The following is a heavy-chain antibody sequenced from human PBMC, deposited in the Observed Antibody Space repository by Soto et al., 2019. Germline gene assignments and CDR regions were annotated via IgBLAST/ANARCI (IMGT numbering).Heavy chain of an antibody. J-gene: IGHJ4*02. CDR1: GFTFSSYW. V-gene: IGHV3-74*01. D-gene: IGHD5-18*01. Sequence: EVQLVESGGGLVQPGGSLRLSCAASGFTFSSYWMHWVRQAPGKGLVWVSRINSDGSSTVYVDSVKGRFTISRDNAKNTLYLQKNSLRSEYTAVYYCARSITGYSYADSWGQGTLVTVSS. CDR2: INSDGSST. CDR3: ARSITGYSYADS.